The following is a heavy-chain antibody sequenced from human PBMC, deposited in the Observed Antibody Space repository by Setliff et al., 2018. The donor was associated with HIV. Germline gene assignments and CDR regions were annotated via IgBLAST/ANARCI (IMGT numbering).Heavy chain of an antibody. CDR1: GGSFSGYY. Sequence: SETLSLTCAVYGGSFSGYYWTWIRQPPGKGPEWIGEINHSGSTNYNPSLKSRVSMSVDTSKNQFSLRLSSVTAADTAVFYCARASTGYSSIWYRNGLTYYNYMDVWGRGTKVTVSS. CDR2: INHSGST. CDR3: ARASTGYSSIWYRNGLTYYNYMDV. J-gene: IGHJ6*03. V-gene: IGHV4-34*01. D-gene: IGHD6-13*01.